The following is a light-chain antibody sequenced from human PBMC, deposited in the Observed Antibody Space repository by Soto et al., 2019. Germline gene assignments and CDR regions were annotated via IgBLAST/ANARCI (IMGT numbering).Light chain of an antibody. Sequence: EIVLTQSPAILSVSPGERATLSCRASQSISSYLAWYQQKPGQAPRLLIYDTSIRASGIPARFSGSGSGTDFTLTISSLDPEDFAVYYCQQRSNRPLTFGQGTRLEIK. J-gene: IGKJ5*01. V-gene: IGKV3-11*01. CDR1: QSISSY. CDR2: DTS. CDR3: QQRSNRPLT.